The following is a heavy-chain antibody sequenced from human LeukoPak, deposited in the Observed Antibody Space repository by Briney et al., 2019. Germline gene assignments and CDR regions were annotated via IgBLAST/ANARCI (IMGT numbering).Heavy chain of an antibody. J-gene: IGHJ4*02. CDR2: IYLRDFHI. CDR1: EYIFSTHW. V-gene: IGHV5-51*01. D-gene: IGHD2-15*01. Sequence: GESLKISCKASEYIFSTHWIGWVRQMPGKGLEWMGIIYLRDFHIKYSPSFQGQVTISADRSINSAHLQWSSLKASDTAMYYCARSSFDCSGGSCYSADYWGQGTLVTVSS. CDR3: ARSSFDCSGGSCYSADY.